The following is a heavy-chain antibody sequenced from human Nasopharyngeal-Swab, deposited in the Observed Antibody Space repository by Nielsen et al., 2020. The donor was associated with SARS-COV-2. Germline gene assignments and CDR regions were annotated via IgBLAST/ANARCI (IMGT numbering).Heavy chain of an antibody. J-gene: IGHJ4*02. V-gene: IGHV1-8*01. CDR1: GYTFTSYD. D-gene: IGHD6-19*01. CDR3: ARDTSGSIAVADY. CDR2: MNPNSGNT. Sequence: ASVKVSCQASGYTFTSYDINWLRQATGQGLEWMGWMNPNSGNTGYAQKFQGSVTMTRNTSISTAYMELSSLRSEDTAVLSCARDTSGSIAVADYWGQGTLVTVSS.